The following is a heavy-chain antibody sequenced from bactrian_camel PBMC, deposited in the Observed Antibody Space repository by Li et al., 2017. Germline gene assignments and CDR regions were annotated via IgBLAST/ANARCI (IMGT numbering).Heavy chain of an antibody. J-gene: IGHJ4*01. Sequence: HVQLVESGGGSVQTGGSLRLSCAASGRTYTNWCMGWFHQAPGKERERVATLYHFGPPTYYSDSVKGRFTISRDDAKNTLSLQMNALKPEDTAMYYCAADNPQYAVASMRPSAYKFWGQGTQVTVS. CDR1: GRTYTNWC. V-gene: IGHV3S57*01. CDR2: LYHFGPPT. D-gene: IGHD7*01. CDR3: AADNPQYAVASMRPSAYKF.